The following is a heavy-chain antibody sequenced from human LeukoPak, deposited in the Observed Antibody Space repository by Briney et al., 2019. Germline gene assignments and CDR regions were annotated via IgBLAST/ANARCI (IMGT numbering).Heavy chain of an antibody. D-gene: IGHD3-22*01. CDR3: ARGYTMIVVVSLYGMDV. Sequence: SETLSPTCAVYGGSFSGYYWSWIRQPPGKGLEWIGEINHSGSTNYNPSLKSRVTMSVDTSKNQFSLKLSSVTAADTAVYYCARGYTMIVVVSLYGMDVWGQGTTVTVSS. CDR2: INHSGST. CDR1: GGSFSGYY. V-gene: IGHV4-34*01. J-gene: IGHJ6*02.